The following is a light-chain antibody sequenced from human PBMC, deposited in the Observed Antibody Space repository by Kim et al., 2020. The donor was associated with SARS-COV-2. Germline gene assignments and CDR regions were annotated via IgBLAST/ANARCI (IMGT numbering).Light chain of an antibody. V-gene: IGKV1-33*01. CDR2: DAS. J-gene: IGKJ5*01. CDR3: QHYDNVPIT. CDR1: QDISNY. Sequence: ASVGDRVTITCQASQDISNYLNWYQQKPGKAPNLLIYDASTLQPGVPSRFSGSGSGTDFTFTINSLQPEDIATYYCQHYDNVPITFGQGTRLEIK.